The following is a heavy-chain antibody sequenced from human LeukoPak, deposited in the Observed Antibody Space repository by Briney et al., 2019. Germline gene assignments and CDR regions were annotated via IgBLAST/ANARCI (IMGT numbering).Heavy chain of an antibody. Sequence: SETLSLTCTVSGGSISSYYWSWIRQSAGKGLEWIGRIYTSGSTNYNPSLKSRVTMSVDTSKNQFSLKLSSVTAADTAVYYCARDPWVDGSGWGWAFDIWGRGTMVTVSS. CDR2: IYTSGST. V-gene: IGHV4-4*07. J-gene: IGHJ3*02. D-gene: IGHD6-19*01. CDR1: GGSISSYY. CDR3: ARDPWVDGSGWGWAFDI.